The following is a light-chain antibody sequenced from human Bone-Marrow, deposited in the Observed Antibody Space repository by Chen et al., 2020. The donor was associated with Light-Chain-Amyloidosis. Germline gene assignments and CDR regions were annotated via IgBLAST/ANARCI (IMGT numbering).Light chain of an antibody. Sequence: DIQMTQSPSPLSASVGDRVTITCRASQSISTWLAWYQQKTGKAPKLLIYKASSLESGVPSRFSGSGSGTEFTLTISSLQPDDFATYYCQQYDSYPRTFGPGTKVDIK. V-gene: IGKV1-5*03. J-gene: IGKJ3*01. CDR2: KAS. CDR3: QQYDSYPRT. CDR1: QSISTW.